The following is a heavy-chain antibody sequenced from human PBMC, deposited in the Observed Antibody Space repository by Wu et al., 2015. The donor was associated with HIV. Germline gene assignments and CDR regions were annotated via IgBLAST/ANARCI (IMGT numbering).Heavy chain of an antibody. CDR2: IIPIFGKP. Sequence: QVHLVQSGAEVKKPRSSVKVSCKASGDTFSTSTFTWVRQTPGQGLQWMGGIIPIFGKPNYAQKFQDRVTFTTDESKSTAYMELSSLRSEDTAVYYCARNTDSVATSLYSLGVWGQGTTVTVSS. CDR3: ARNTDSVATSLYSLGV. V-gene: IGHV1-69*05. CDR1: GDTFSTST. J-gene: IGHJ6*02. D-gene: IGHD5-12*01.